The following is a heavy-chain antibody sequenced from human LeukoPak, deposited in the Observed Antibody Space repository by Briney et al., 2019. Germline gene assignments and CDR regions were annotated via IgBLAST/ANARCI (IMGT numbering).Heavy chain of an antibody. CDR2: ISGSGVST. D-gene: IGHD5-24*01. V-gene: IGHV3-23*01. CDR3: AKDQRDGANPYYFDY. Sequence: GGSLRLSCAASGFTFSSYAMTWVRQAPGKGLEWVSAISGSGVSTSYADSVKGRFTISSDIFKNTLYLQMNSLRAEDTAVYYSAKDQRDGANPYYFDYWGQGTLVTVSS. CDR1: GFTFSSYA. J-gene: IGHJ4*02.